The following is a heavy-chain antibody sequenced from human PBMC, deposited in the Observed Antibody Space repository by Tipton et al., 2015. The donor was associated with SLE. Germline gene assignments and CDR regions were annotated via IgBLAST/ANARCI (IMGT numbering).Heavy chain of an antibody. CDR1: GFDFSTYN. J-gene: IGHJ2*01. Sequence: GSLRLSCVASGFDFSTYNMNWVRQAPGKGLEWISHISYSSTTIYSAESVKARFTVSRDNAKKSFYLQMNRLRAEDTAVYYCARPHGNSRSNWYFDLWGRGTLVTDSS. CDR2: ISYSSTTI. CDR3: ARPHGNSRSNWYFDL. D-gene: IGHD4-23*01. V-gene: IGHV3-48*01.